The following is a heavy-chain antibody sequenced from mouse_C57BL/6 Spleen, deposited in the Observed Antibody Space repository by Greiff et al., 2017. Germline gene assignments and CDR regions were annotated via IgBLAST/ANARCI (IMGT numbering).Heavy chain of an antibody. Sequence: VQLQQSGPELVKPGASVKLSCKASGYTFTSYDINWVKQRPGQGLEWIGWIYPRDGSTKYNEKFKGKATLTVDTSSSTAYMELHSLTSEDSAVYCCAREDYGNYGYFDVWGTGTTVTVSS. CDR1: GYTFTSYD. D-gene: IGHD2-1*01. CDR3: AREDYGNYGYFDV. CDR2: IYPRDGST. J-gene: IGHJ1*03. V-gene: IGHV1-85*01.